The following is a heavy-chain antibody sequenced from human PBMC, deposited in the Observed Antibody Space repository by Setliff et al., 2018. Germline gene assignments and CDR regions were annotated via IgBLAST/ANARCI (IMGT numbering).Heavy chain of an antibody. V-gene: IGHV3-74*01. CDR2: INGDGSIT. Sequence: GSLRLSCAASGLTFTSKWMHWVRQAPGKGLVWVSRINGDGSITSYADSVRGRFTISRDSSKNTLYLQMNSLRLEDTAVYYCLVAYTSSWYSSGFDPWGQGTLVTV. CDR3: LVAYTSSWYSSGFDP. J-gene: IGHJ5*02. D-gene: IGHD6-13*01. CDR1: GLTFTSKW.